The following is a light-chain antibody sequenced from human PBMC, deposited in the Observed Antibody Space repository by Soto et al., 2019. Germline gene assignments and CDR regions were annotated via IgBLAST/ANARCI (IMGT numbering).Light chain of an antibody. CDR3: QQFNNWPPWT. CDR1: QSISIT. J-gene: IGKJ1*01. V-gene: IGKV3-15*01. CDR2: GAS. Sequence: DIVMTQSPATLSVSPGERVTLSCRASQSISITLAWYQQKPVQAPRLLIYGASTRATGIPARFSGSGSGTEFTLTISSLQSEDCAVYYCQQFNNWPPWTFGPGTKVVIK.